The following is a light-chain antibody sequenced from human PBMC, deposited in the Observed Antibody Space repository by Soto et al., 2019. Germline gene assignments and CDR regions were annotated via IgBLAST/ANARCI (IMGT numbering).Light chain of an antibody. CDR3: QQSGDSQWT. CDR1: QSVSSSY. J-gene: IGKJ1*01. V-gene: IGKV3-20*01. CDR2: AAS. Sequence: IVLTQSPGTLSLSPWERATLSFMGIQSVSSSYLAWYQQKPGQAPRLLINAASNRATGIPDRFSGSGSGMDITLTISSLEPEDFAVYYCQQSGDSQWTFGQGTKVDIK.